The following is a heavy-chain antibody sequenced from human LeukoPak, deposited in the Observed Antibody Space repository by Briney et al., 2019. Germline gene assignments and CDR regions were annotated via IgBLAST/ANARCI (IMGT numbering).Heavy chain of an antibody. D-gene: IGHD3-10*01. CDR2: INHSGST. CDR1: GGSFSGYY. CDR3: ARGWFRELHGNLYYYFGMDV. Sequence: SETLSLTCAVYGGSFSGYYWSWIRQPPEKGLEWIGKINHSGSTKYKPSLKSRVTISVDTSKNQFSLKLTSVTAADTAVYYCARGWFRELHGNLYYYFGMDVWGQGTTVTVSS. V-gene: IGHV4-34*01. J-gene: IGHJ6*02.